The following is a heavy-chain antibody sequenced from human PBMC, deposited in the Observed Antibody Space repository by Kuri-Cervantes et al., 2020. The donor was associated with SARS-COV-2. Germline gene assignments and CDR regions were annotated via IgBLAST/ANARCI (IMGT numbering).Heavy chain of an antibody. CDR3: ARDGKYCSGGSCYSNYYYYYGMDV. D-gene: IGHD2-15*01. CDR2: ISYDGSNK. CDR1: GFTFSSYA. J-gene: IGHJ6*02. Sequence: GGSLRLSCAASGFTFSSYAMHWVRQAPGKGLEWVAVISYDGSNKYYADSVKGRFTISRDNSKNTLYLQMNSLRAEDTAVYYCARDGKYCSGGSCYSNYYYYYGMDVWGQGTTVTVSS. V-gene: IGHV3-30-3*01.